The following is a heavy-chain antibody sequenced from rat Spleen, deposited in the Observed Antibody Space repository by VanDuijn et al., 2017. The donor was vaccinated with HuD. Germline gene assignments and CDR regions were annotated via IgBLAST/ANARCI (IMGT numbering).Heavy chain of an antibody. V-gene: IGHV2S61*01. CDR2: IWGNGNT. D-gene: IGHD1-12*03. CDR3: ATQHYYDGYYRDN. Sequence: QVQLKESGPGLVQPSQTLSLTCTVSGFSLTSYHVHWVRQPPGKGLEWMGVIWGNGNTNYKSALKSRLSISRDTSKSQVFLKMNNLQTEDTAMYFCATQHYYDGYYRDNWGQGVMVTVSS. CDR1: GFSLTSYH. J-gene: IGHJ2*01.